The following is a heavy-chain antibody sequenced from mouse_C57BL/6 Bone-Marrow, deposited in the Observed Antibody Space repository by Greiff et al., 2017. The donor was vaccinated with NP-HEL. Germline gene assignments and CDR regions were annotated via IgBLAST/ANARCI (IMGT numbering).Heavy chain of an antibody. CDR3: ARDHYDFFYAMDY. CDR2: INPSSGYT. Sequence: QVQLQQSGAELARPGASVKMSCKASGYTFTSYTMHWVKQRPGQGLEWIGYINPSSGYTKYNQKFKDKATLTADKSSSTAYMQLSSLTSEDSAVYYCARDHYDFFYAMDYWGQGTSVTVSS. J-gene: IGHJ4*01. V-gene: IGHV1-4*01. D-gene: IGHD1-1*01. CDR1: GYTFTSYT.